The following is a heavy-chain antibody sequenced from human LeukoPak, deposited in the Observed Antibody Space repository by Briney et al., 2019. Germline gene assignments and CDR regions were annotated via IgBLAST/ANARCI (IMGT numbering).Heavy chain of an antibody. CDR3: ASDGHYGDAFDI. D-gene: IGHD3-16*01. Sequence: ASVKVSCNASGGTFSSYAISWVRQAPGQGLEWMGGIIPIFGTANYAQKFQGRVTITTDESTSTAYMELSSLRSEDTAVYYCASDGHYGDAFDIWGQGTMVTVSS. J-gene: IGHJ3*02. V-gene: IGHV1-69*05. CDR1: GGTFSSYA. CDR2: IIPIFGTA.